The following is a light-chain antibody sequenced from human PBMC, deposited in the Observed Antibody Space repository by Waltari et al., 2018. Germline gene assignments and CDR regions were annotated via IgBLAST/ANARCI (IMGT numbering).Light chain of an antibody. CDR2: DAS. CDR1: RAIANN. Sequence: EIVMTQSPATLSVSPGEAATLSCRASRAIANNLAWYQQKPGQPRRLLIYDASTRATGIPARFSGSWSGTEFTLTITSLQSEDSAVYFCQQFNTRYSFGQGTKLEIK. CDR3: QQFNTRYS. V-gene: IGKV3-15*01. J-gene: IGKJ2*01.